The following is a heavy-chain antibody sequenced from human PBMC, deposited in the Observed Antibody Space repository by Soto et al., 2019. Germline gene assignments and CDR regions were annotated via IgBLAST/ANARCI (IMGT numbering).Heavy chain of an antibody. CDR3: ARKRNGYNSRYFDY. CDR2: ISAYNGNT. J-gene: IGHJ4*02. CDR1: GYTFTSYG. Sequence: ASVKVSCKASGYTFTSYGISWVRQAPGQGLEWMGWISAYNGNTNYAQKLQGRVTMTTDTSTSTAYMELRRLRSDDTAVYYCARKRNGYNSRYFDYWGQGTLVTVSS. D-gene: IGHD5-12*01. V-gene: IGHV1-18*01.